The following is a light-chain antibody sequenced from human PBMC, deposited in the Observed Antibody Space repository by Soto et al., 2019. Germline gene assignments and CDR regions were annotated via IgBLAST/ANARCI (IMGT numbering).Light chain of an antibody. CDR3: MQALQTPRT. V-gene: IGKV2-28*01. CDR1: QSLLHSNGYNY. Sequence: DIVMTQSPLSLPVTPGEPASISCRSSQSLLHSNGYNYLDWYLQKPGQSPQLLIYLGSNRASGVPDRFSGRGSGINFTLKISRVEAEDVGVYYCMQALQTPRTFGGGTKVEIK. CDR2: LGS. J-gene: IGKJ4*01.